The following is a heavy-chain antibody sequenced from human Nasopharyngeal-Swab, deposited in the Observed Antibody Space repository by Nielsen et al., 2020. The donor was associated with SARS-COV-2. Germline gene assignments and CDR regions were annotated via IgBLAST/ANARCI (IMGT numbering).Heavy chain of an antibody. CDR2: IYPGDSDT. CDR1: GYSFTSYW. CDR3: ARGDYSSTSCQPPEDY. Sequence: GESLKISCKGSGYSFTSYWIGWVRQMPGKGLEWMGIIYPGDSDTRYSPSFQGQVTISADKSISTAYLQWSSLKASDTAMYYCARGDYSSTSCQPPEDYWGQGTLVTVSS. D-gene: IGHD2-2*01. V-gene: IGHV5-51*01. J-gene: IGHJ4*02.